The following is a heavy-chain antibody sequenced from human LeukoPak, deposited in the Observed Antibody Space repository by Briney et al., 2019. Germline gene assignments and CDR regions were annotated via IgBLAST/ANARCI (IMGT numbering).Heavy chain of an antibody. J-gene: IGHJ4*02. V-gene: IGHV4-39*01. Sequence: SETLSLTCTVSGGSVSSHNYYWGWIRQPPGKGLEWIGSVYYSGSNYYNPSLKSRVAISLDMSKNQCSLKLNSVTAADTAVYYCARHRGDSMGVDSWGQGTPVTVSS. CDR1: GGSVSSHNYY. CDR2: VYYSGSN. D-gene: IGHD1-26*01. CDR3: ARHRGDSMGVDS.